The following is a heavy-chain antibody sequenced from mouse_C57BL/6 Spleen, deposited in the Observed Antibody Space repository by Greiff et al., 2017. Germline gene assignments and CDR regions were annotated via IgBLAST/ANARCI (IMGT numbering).Heavy chain of an antibody. V-gene: IGHV1-82*01. J-gene: IGHJ2*01. D-gene: IGHD1-1*01. CDR2: IYPGDGDT. CDR1: GYAFSSSW. Sequence: VMLVESGPELVKPGASVKISCKASGYAFSSSWMNWVKQRPGKGLEWIGRIYPGDGDTNYNGKFKGKDTLTADKSSSTAYMQLSSLTSEDSAVYFCARNYYGSFFDYWGQVTTLTVSS. CDR3: ARNYYGSFFDY.